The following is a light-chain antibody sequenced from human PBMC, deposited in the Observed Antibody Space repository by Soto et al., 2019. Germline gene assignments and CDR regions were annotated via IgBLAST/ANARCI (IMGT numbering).Light chain of an antibody. CDR3: QQRTDRPPWT. Sequence: EIVLTQSPATLSLSPGERATLSCRASQSVSSYLAWYQHKPGQAPRLLIFDASQRATGIPARFRGSGSGTDFTLSISSLEPEDFAVYYCQQRTDRPPWTFGQGTRLEIK. CDR1: QSVSSY. CDR2: DAS. J-gene: IGKJ5*01. V-gene: IGKV3-11*01.